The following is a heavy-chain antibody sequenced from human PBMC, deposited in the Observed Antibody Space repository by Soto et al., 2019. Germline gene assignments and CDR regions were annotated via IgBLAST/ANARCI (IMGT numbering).Heavy chain of an antibody. CDR2: ISSTTNYI. J-gene: IGHJ4*02. V-gene: IGHV3-21*06. Sequence: GGSLRLSCAASGFTFTRYSMNWVRQAPGKGLEWVSSISSTTNYIYYGDSMKGRFTISRDNAKNSLYLEMNSLRAEDAAVYYCARESEDLTSNFDYWGQGTLVTVSS. CDR3: ARESEDLTSNFDY. CDR1: GFTFTRYS.